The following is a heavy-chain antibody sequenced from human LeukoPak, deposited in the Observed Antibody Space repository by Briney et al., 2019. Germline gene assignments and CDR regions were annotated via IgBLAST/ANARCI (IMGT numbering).Heavy chain of an antibody. CDR2: IKPDGSEK. CDR3: ARDDHYCSGGYCDFRFDY. J-gene: IGHJ4*02. D-gene: IGHD2-15*01. CDR1: GFTFSSSW. Sequence: GGSLRLSCAASGFTFSSSWMNWVRQAPGKGLEWVANIKPDGSEKYYGDSVRGRFTISRDNAKNSLYLQKNSLTAEDTAVYSWARDDHYCSGGYCDFRFDYWARGTLVTVSS. V-gene: IGHV3-7*01.